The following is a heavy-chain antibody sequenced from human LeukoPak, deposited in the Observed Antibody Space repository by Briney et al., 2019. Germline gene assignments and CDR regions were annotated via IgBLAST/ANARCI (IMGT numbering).Heavy chain of an antibody. D-gene: IGHD2-2*02. CDR2: INAGNGNT. CDR1: GYTFTSYA. J-gene: IGHJ6*02. V-gene: IGHV1-3*01. Sequence: GASVKVSCKASGYTFTSYAMHWVRQAPGQRLEWMGWINAGNGNTKYSQKFQGRVTITRDTSASTAYMELSSLRSEDTAVYYCARGDIVVVPAAISPYYYYGMDVWGQGTTVTVSS. CDR3: ARGDIVVVPAAISPYYYYGMDV.